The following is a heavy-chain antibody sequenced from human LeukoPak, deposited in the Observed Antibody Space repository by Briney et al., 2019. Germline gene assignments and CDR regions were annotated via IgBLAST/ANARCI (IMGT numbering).Heavy chain of an antibody. CDR2: IKQDESET. CDR3: ARDSRWAGLFDF. Sequence: GGSLRLSCAASEFTFSTYWMSWVRQAPGKGLEWVANIKQDESETNYVDSVKGRFTISRDNAKNSLYLQMNTLRAEDTALYYCARDSRWAGLFDFWGQGTLVTVSS. D-gene: IGHD6-19*01. CDR1: EFTFSTYW. V-gene: IGHV3-7*01. J-gene: IGHJ4*02.